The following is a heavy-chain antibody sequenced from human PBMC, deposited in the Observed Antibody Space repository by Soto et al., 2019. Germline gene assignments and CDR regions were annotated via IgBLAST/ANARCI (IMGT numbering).Heavy chain of an antibody. CDR1: GGSISSDGYY. V-gene: IGHV4-31*03. D-gene: IGHD2-21*02. J-gene: IGHJ4*02. CDR2: IYYTGST. CDR3: ARNHAYCGGDCSGSFDY. Sequence: QVQLQESGPGLVKPSQTLSLTCTVSGGSISSDGYYWSWIRQHPGKGLEWIGYIYYTGSTYYNPSLRSRGTISVDTSKNQFALKLRSVTAADTAVYYCARNHAYCGGDCSGSFDYWGQGTLVTVSS.